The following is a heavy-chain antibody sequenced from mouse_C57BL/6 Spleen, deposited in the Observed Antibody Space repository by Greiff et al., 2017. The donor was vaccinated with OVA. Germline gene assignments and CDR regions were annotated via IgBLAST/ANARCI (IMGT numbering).Heavy chain of an antibody. CDR1: GYTFTSYW. Sequence: VQLQQPGAELVKPGASVKLSCKASGYTFTSYWMQWVKQRPGQGLEWIGEIDPSDSYTNYNQKFKGKATLTVDTSASTAYMHLSSLTSEDSAVYYCARKARTGSFAYWGQGTLVTVSA. J-gene: IGHJ3*01. CDR2: IDPSDSYT. CDR3: ARKARTGSFAY. D-gene: IGHD4-1*01. V-gene: IGHV1-50*01.